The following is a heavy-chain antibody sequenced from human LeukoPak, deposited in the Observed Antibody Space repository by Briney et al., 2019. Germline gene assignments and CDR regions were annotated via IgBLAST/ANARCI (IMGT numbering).Heavy chain of an antibody. CDR3: IRDLGLSHAYGAFDV. J-gene: IGHJ3*01. D-gene: IGHD3-16*01. V-gene: IGHV3-13*01. CDR1: GFTFGFYD. Sequence: GGSLRLSCAASGFTFGFYDMHWVRQTTGKSLEWVSGIGKGGDTYYAGSVKGRFTISRENAKNSLYLQMNSLSVEDTAVYYCIRDLGLSHAYGAFDVWGQGTLVTVSS. CDR2: IGKGGDT.